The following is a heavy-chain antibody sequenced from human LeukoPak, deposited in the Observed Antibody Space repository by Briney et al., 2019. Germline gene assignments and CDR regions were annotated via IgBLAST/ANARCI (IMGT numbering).Heavy chain of an antibody. CDR3: AKSTSPLYYYYGMDV. CDR2: ISGSGGST. D-gene: IGHD2-2*01. Sequence: PGGSLRLSCAASGFTFSSYAMSWARQPPGKGLEWVSTISGSGGSTYYADSVKGRFTISRDNSKNTLYLQLNSLRAEDTAVYYCAKSTSPLYYYYGMDVWGQGTTVTVSS. V-gene: IGHV3-23*01. CDR1: GFTFSSYA. J-gene: IGHJ6*02.